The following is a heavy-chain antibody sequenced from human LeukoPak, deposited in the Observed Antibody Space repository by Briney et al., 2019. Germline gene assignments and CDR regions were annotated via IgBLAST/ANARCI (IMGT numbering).Heavy chain of an antibody. Sequence: PSETLSLTCTVSGGSLSSYYWSWLRQPPGKGLEWIGYIYYSGSTNYNPSLKSRVTISVDTSKNQFSPKLSSVTAADTAVYYCARDQGSLDYWGQGTLVTVSS. CDR3: ARDQGSLDY. CDR1: GGSLSSYY. CDR2: IYYSGST. V-gene: IGHV4-59*01. J-gene: IGHJ4*02.